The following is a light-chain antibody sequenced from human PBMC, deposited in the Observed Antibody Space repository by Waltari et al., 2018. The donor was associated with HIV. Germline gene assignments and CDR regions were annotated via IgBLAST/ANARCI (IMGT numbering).Light chain of an antibody. CDR1: GSNLGKDN. V-gene: IGLV1-51*01. Sequence: QSVLTQPPSVSAAPGQTVTISCSGSGSNLGKDNVSWYRQFPGSAPQLLIYDDDRRPSGISDRFSGSKSGTSATLGIAGLHAGDEADYYCETWDSSLSIMIFGGGTKVTVL. CDR2: DDD. J-gene: IGLJ2*01. CDR3: ETWDSSLSIMI.